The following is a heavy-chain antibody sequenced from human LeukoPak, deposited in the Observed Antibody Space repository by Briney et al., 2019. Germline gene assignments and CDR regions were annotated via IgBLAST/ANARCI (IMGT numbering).Heavy chain of an antibody. J-gene: IGHJ5*02. CDR1: GFPFSNYG. CDR2: MKEDGGEI. D-gene: IGHD4-23*01. V-gene: IGHV3-7*01. CDR3: ARDRGYSTFDN. Sequence: GGSRRLSCGASGFPFSNYGMSWVRQAPGKGLEWVANMKEDGGEINYVDSVKGRFTISRDNAKNSLYLHMNSLSVEDTAVYYCARDRGYSTFDNWGQGTLVTVSS.